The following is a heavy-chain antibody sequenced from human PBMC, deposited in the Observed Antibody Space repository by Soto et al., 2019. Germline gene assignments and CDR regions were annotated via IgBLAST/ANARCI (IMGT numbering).Heavy chain of an antibody. CDR2: IIPILGTA. J-gene: IGHJ3*02. CDR1: GGTFSTYT. Sequence: QVQLVQSGAEVKKPGSSVKVSCKASGGTFSTYTISWVRQAPGQGLEWMGRIIPILGTANYAQKFQGRVRIXAXTSTSTAFMELSSLRSEDTAVYFCARSGLVTDAFDIWGQGTMVTVSS. D-gene: IGHD2-15*01. V-gene: IGHV1-69*08. CDR3: ARSGLVTDAFDI.